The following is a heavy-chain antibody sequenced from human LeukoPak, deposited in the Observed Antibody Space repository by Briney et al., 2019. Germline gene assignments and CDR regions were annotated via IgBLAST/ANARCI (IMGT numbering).Heavy chain of an antibody. CDR2: ISYDGSNK. CDR3: ARERAQYSSGWEFDY. Sequence: PGRSLRLSCAASGFTFSSYAMHWVRQAPGKGLEWVAVISYDGSNKYYADSVKGRFTISRDNSKNTLYLQMNSLRAEDTAVYYCARERAQYSSGWEFDYWGQGTLVTVSS. V-gene: IGHV3-30-3*01. D-gene: IGHD6-19*01. CDR1: GFTFSSYA. J-gene: IGHJ4*02.